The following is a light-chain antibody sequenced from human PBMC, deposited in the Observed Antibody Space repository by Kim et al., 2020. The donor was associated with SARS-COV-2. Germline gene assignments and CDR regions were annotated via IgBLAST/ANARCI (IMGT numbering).Light chain of an antibody. V-gene: IGKV1-5*01. CDR2: DGS. CDR1: QSVSRW. J-gene: IGKJ1*01. Sequence: DIQMTQSPSTLSASVGDRVTLTCRASQSVSRWLAWYQQKPGKAPKLLIYDGSNLQSGVPSRFSGSGSGTEFTLTISSLQPDDFAIYSSKQRQTFCEGT. CDR3: KQRQT.